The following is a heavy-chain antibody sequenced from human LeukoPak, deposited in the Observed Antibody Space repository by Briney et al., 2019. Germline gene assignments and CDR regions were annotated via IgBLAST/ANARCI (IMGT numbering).Heavy chain of an antibody. CDR3: ARDRRRDLLHAFDI. V-gene: IGHV4-59*01. J-gene: IGHJ3*02. CDR2: VHYSEPT. Sequence: SETLSLICTVSDGSISNYFWSWIRQPPGKGLEWIAYVHYSEPTNYNPSLRSRVTISLDTSKNQFSLRLRSVTAADTAVYYCARDRRRDLLHAFDIWGQGTMITVSS. CDR1: DGSISNYF. D-gene: IGHD1-26*01.